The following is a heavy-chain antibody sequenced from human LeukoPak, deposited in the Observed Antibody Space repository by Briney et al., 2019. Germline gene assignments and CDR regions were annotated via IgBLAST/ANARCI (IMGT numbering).Heavy chain of an antibody. V-gene: IGHV4-30-4*01. D-gene: IGHD2-21*02. J-gene: IGHJ4*02. Sequence: SETLSLTCTVSGGSISSGDYYWSWLRQPPGKGLEWIGYIYYSGSTYYNPSLKSRVTISVDTSKNQFSLKLSSVTAADTAVYYCAREGGGDSTLDYWGQGTLVTVSS. CDR2: IYYSGST. CDR1: GGSISSGDYY. CDR3: AREGGGDSTLDY.